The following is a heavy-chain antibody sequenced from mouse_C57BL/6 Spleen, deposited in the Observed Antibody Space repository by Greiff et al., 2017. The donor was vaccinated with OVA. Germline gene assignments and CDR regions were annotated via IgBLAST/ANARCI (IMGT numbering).Heavy chain of an antibody. CDR3: TLYYGSSRYFDV. Sequence: VQLKESGAELVRPGASVKLSCTASGFNIKDDYMHWVKQRPEQGLEWIGWIDPENGDTEYASKFQGKATITADTSSNTAYLQLSSLTSEDTAVYYCTLYYGSSRYFDVWGTGTTVTVSS. D-gene: IGHD1-1*01. CDR2: IDPENGDT. J-gene: IGHJ1*03. CDR1: GFNIKDDY. V-gene: IGHV14-4*01.